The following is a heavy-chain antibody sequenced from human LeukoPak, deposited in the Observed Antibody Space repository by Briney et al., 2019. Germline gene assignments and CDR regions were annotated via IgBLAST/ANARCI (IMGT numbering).Heavy chain of an antibody. CDR3: ARGVTMIVVVIHDWYFDL. D-gene: IGHD3-22*01. V-gene: IGHV4-39*01. J-gene: IGHJ2*01. CDR2: INYTRST. CDR1: GGSISSSSYY. Sequence: SETLSLTCTVSGGSISSSSYYWGWIRQPPGKGLEWIGSINYTRSTYYNPSLKSRVTISVDTSKNQFSLKLTSVTAADTAVYYCARGVTMIVVVIHDWYFDLWGRGTLVTVSS.